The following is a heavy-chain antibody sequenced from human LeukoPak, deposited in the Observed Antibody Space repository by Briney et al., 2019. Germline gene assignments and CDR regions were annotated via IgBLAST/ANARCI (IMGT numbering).Heavy chain of an antibody. CDR1: GGTFSSCG. Sequence: SVKVSCKASGGTFSSCGISWVRQAPGQGLEWIGGIIPIFGTANYAQKFQGRVTITADESTSTAYMELSSLRSEDTAVYYCAREVGATSDAFDIWGQGTMVTVSS. J-gene: IGHJ3*02. D-gene: IGHD1-26*01. CDR2: IIPIFGTA. V-gene: IGHV1-69*01. CDR3: AREVGATSDAFDI.